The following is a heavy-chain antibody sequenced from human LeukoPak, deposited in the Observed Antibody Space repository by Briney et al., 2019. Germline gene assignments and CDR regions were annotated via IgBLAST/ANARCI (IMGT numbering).Heavy chain of an antibody. D-gene: IGHD3-22*01. CDR3: ASYHYYDSSGYYH. CDR1: GYTFTGYY. Sequence: ASVKVSCKASGYTFTGYYMHWVRQAPGQGLEWMGWINPNSGGTNYAQKFQGRVTMTRDTSISTAYMELSRLRSDDTAVYYCASYHYYDSSGYYHWGQGTLVTVSS. CDR2: INPNSGGT. V-gene: IGHV1-2*02. J-gene: IGHJ5*02.